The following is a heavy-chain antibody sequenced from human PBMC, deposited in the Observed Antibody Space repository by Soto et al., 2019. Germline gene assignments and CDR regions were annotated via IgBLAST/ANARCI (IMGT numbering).Heavy chain of an antibody. Sequence: QVQLVESGGGLVKPGGSLRLSCAASGFTFSDYFMPWIRQAPGKGLEWVSYISSSGTTLFYADSVQGRFTISRDNAKKSLYLEINSLRAEDTAVNYCSRDGGRCYYCFGYCCQGNLFTLAS. CDR2: ISSSGTTL. V-gene: IGHV3-11*01. D-gene: IGHD2-15*01. J-gene: IGHJ4*02. CDR3: SRDGGRCYYCFGY. CDR1: GFTFSDYF.